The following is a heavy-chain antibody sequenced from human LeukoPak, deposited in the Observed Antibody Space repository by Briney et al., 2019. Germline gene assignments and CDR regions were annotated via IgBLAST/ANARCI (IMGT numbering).Heavy chain of an antibody. CDR2: IEQDGSEK. D-gene: IGHD6-13*01. CDR1: GFTFSNYW. CDR3: ARPSSSWYGALDS. J-gene: IGHJ4*02. Sequence: GGSLRLSCAASGFTFSNYWMNWVRQAPGKGLEWVANIEQDGSEKYYVDSVKGRFTISRDNAKNSLFLQMNSLRAEDTAVYYCARPSSSWYGALDSRGQGTLVTVSS. V-gene: IGHV3-7*01.